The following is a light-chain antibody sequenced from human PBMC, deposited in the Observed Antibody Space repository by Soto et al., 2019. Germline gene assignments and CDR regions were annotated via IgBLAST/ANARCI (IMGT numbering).Light chain of an antibody. Sequence: EIVLTQSPGTLSLSPGERATLSCRASESVSSNYLAWYQQKPGQAPRLLIYGASTRATGVPDRFSGSGSGTDFTLSISRLEPEDFAVYYCQQYGGSPRTFGPGTKVEIK. J-gene: IGKJ1*01. CDR2: GAS. V-gene: IGKV3-20*01. CDR1: ESVSSNY. CDR3: QQYGGSPRT.